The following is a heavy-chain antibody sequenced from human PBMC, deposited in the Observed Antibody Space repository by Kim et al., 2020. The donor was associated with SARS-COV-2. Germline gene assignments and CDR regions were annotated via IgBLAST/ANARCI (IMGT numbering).Heavy chain of an antibody. V-gene: IGHV3-23*01. J-gene: IGHJ6*02. CDR3: AKDLTTVRLDYYYGMDV. Sequence: VKGRFTISRDKSKNTLYLQMNSLRAEDTAVYYCAKDLTTVRLDYYYGMDVWGQGTTVTVSS. D-gene: IGHD4-17*01.